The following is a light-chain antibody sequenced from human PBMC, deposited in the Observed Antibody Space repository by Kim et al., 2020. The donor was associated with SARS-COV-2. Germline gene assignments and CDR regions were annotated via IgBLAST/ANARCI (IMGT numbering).Light chain of an antibody. CDR2: GAS. Sequence: IQLTQSPSFLSASVGDRVTITCRTSQDISSYLVWYQERPGKAPNLLIYGASMLQSGVPSRFSGSGSGTEFTLTISSLQPEDFATYYCQQLRTYPLTFGGGTKVDIK. CDR1: QDISSY. CDR3: QQLRTYPLT. J-gene: IGKJ4*01. V-gene: IGKV1-9*01.